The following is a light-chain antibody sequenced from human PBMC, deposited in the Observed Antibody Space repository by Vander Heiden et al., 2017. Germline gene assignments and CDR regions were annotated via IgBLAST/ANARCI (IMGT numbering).Light chain of an antibody. V-gene: IGKV1-33*01. J-gene: IGKJ4*01. CDR3: QQDDNLPQG. CDR1: QDISNY. Sequence: DIQMTQSPSSLSASVGDRVTITCQASQDISNYLNWYQQKPGKAPKLLIYDASNLETGVPSRFSGSGSGTDFTFTISSLQPEDIATYYCQQDDNLPQGFGGGTKVXIK. CDR2: DAS.